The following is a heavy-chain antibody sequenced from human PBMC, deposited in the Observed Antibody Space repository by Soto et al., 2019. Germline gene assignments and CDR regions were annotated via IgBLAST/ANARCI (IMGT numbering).Heavy chain of an antibody. CDR3: ARFRGHCSSTSCYYYYYYGMDV. CDR1: GFTFSSYS. D-gene: IGHD2-2*01. Sequence: GGSLRLSFAASGFTFSSYSMNWVRQAPGKGLEWVSSISSSSSYIYYADSVKGRFTISRDNAKNSLYLQMNSLRAEDTAVYYCARFRGHCSSTSCYYYYYYGMDVWGQGTTGKVSS. CDR2: ISSSSSYI. J-gene: IGHJ6*02. V-gene: IGHV3-21*01.